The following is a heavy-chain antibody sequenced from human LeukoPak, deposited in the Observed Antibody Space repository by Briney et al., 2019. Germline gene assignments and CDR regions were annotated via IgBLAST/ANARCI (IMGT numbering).Heavy chain of an antibody. V-gene: IGHV3-23*01. D-gene: IGHD3-22*01. CDR2: IGGSGAGT. J-gene: IGHJ4*02. Sequence: PGGSLRLSCAASGFTFSSYAITWVRQAPGKGLEWVSGIGGSGAGTYYAVSVKGRFTISRDNSKNTLYLQMNSLRAEDTAVYYCATTLHSGYYDLYWGQGTLVTVSS. CDR1: GFTFSSYA. CDR3: ATTLHSGYYDLY.